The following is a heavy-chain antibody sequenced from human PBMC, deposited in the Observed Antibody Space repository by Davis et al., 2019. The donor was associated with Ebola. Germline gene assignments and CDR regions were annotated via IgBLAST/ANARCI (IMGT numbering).Heavy chain of an antibody. V-gene: IGHV4-61*08. J-gene: IGHJ4*02. CDR2: IYYSGST. Sequence: MPSETLSLTCTVSGGSISSGGYYWSWIRQHPGKGLEWIGYIYYSGSTNYNPSLKSRVTISVDTSKNQFSLKLSSVTAADTAVYYCATATYYYGSGSLTSWGQGTLVTVSS. CDR3: ATATYYYGSGSLTS. D-gene: IGHD3-10*01. CDR1: GGSISSGGYY.